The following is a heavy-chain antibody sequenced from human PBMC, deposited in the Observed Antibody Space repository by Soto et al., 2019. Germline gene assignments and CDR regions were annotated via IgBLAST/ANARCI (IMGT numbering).Heavy chain of an antibody. V-gene: IGHV3-9*01. D-gene: IGHD6-25*01. Sequence: GGSLRLSCVPSGFSVDEYAMHWARQAPGKGLEWVSTISWKSGSVAYANSVKGRFTISRDAAKNSLYLQMNSLRPEDTAFYYCAKAGLIAAPPDFWGQGTLVTVSS. CDR2: ISWKSGSV. CDR3: AKAGLIAAPPDF. CDR1: GFSVDEYA. J-gene: IGHJ4*02.